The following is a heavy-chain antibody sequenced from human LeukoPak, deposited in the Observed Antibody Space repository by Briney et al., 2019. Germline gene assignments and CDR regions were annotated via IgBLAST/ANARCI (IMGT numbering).Heavy chain of an antibody. J-gene: IGHJ4*02. D-gene: IGHD3-22*01. CDR2: ISSSSSYI. CDR1: GFTFSSYS. Sequence: GGSLRLSCAASGFTFSSYSMNWVRQAPGKGLEWVSSISSSSSYIYYADSVKGRFTISRDNAKNSLYLQMNSLRAEDTAVYYSARDPSKTYYYDSSGFDWGQGTLVTVPS. V-gene: IGHV3-21*01. CDR3: ARDPSKTYYYDSSGFD.